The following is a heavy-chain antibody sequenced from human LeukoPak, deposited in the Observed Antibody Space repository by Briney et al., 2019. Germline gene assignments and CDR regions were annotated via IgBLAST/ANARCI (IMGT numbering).Heavy chain of an antibody. J-gene: IGHJ4*02. V-gene: IGHV3-23*01. Sequence: GGSLRLSCAASGFTFSNFAMNWVRQAPGKGLEWVSTISGSGGSTYYADSVKGRFTISRDNSKNTLYLQMNSLRAEDTAVYYCAKMVHTEQWLVPFDYWGQETLVTVSS. CDR2: ISGSGGST. CDR3: AKMVHTEQWLVPFDY. D-gene: IGHD6-19*01. CDR1: GFTFSNFA.